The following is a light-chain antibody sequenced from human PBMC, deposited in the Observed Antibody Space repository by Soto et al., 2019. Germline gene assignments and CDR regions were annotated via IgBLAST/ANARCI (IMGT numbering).Light chain of an antibody. J-gene: IGKJ4*01. CDR3: QQSHSKPLT. V-gene: IGKV4-1*01. Sequence: DIVMTQSPDSLAVSLGERATINCKSSQSVLYSSNNKNYLAWYQQKPGKAPKLLIHAASTLQSGVPSRFSGSGSGTDFTLTISSLQPEDFAVYYCQQSHSKPLTFGGGTKVDIK. CDR1: QSVLYSSNNKNY. CDR2: AAS.